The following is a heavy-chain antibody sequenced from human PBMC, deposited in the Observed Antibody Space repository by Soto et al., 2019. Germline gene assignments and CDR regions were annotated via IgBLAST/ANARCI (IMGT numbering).Heavy chain of an antibody. V-gene: IGHV1-8*02. Sequence: QVQLVQSGAEVKKPGASLTVSCKSSGDTFTSYDINWVRQATGQGLEYLGWMNPNSGNTGYVQKFQGRVTLTRNPSISTAYMELSRLRSEDTALYYCARGIKYGDYSRCFDPWGQGTLVTVPS. D-gene: IGHD4-17*01. CDR1: GDTFTSYD. J-gene: IGHJ5*02. CDR3: ARGIKYGDYSRCFDP. CDR2: MNPNSGNT.